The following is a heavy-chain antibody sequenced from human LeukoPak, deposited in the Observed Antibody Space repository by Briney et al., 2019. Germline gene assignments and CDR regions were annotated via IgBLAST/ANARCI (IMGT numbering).Heavy chain of an antibody. Sequence: SGGSLRLSCAASGFTFSSYWMSWVRQAPGKGLEWVANIKEDGSEKYYVDSVKGRFTISRDNAKSSLYLQMNSLRVDDTAVYYCAKDGQLWFSRYFDYWGQGTLVTVSS. V-gene: IGHV3-7*01. D-gene: IGHD5-18*01. CDR1: GFTFSSYW. CDR3: AKDGQLWFSRYFDY. CDR2: IKEDGSEK. J-gene: IGHJ4*02.